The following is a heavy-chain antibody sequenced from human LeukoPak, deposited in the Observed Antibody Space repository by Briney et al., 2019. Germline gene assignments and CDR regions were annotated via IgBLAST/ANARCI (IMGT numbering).Heavy chain of an antibody. CDR1: GYTFTSYD. J-gene: IGHJ4*02. CDR3: ASRLRSIAARSGDY. CDR2: MNPNSGNT. Sequence: ASVKVSCKASGYTFTSYDINWVRQATGQGLEWMGWMNPNSGNTGYAQKFQGRVTITADKSTSTAYMELSSLRSEDTAVCYCASRLRSIAARSGDYWGQGTLVTVSS. D-gene: IGHD6-6*01. V-gene: IGHV1-8*01.